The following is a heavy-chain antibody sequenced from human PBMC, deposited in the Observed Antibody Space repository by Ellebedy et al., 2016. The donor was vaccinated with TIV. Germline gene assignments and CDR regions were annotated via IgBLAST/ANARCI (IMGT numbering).Heavy chain of an antibody. CDR1: GGLFSSYV. CDR2: IIPIFGTA. D-gene: IGHD2-15*01. CDR3: ARDRRDGVVPPVY. J-gene: IGHJ4*02. V-gene: IGHV1-69*13. Sequence: SVKVSCKASGGLFSSYVISWVRQAPGQGLEWMGGIIPIFGTANYAQRFQGRVTTTADESTRTAYMELSSLRSEDTAVYYCARDRRDGVVPPVYWGQGTLVTVSS.